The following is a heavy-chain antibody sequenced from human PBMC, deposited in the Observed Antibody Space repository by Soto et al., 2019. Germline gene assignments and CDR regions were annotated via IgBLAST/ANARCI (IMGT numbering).Heavy chain of an antibody. D-gene: IGHD3-10*01. CDR1: GGSVSSGTYY. Sequence: PSETLSLTCPVSGGSVSSGTYYWSWVRQTPGKGLEWIGYVYHSGRTNYNPSLKSRVTISIDTSKNQFSLILTSVTAADAAIYYCARDPEYGSYFDYWGRGTLVTVSS. CDR3: ARDPEYGSYFDY. J-gene: IGHJ4*02. V-gene: IGHV4-61*01. CDR2: VYHSGRT.